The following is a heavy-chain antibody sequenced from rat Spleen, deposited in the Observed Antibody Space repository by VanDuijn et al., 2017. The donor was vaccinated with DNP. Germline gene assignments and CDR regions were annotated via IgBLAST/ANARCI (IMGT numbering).Heavy chain of an antibody. D-gene: IGHD1-2*01. Sequence: EVQLVEPGGGLVQPGRSLKLSCVASGFTFNNYWMTWIRQVPGKGLEWFASITSSGSDTYYPDSVKGRFAISRDNAKSTLYLQMDSLRSEDTATYYCARRGAAFAYWGQGTLVTVSS. CDR1: GFTFNNYW. V-gene: IGHV5-31*01. CDR3: ARRGAAFAY. J-gene: IGHJ3*01. CDR2: ITSSGSDT.